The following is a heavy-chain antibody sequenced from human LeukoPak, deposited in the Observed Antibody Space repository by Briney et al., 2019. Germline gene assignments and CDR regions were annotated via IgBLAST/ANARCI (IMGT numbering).Heavy chain of an antibody. D-gene: IGHD1-1*01. J-gene: IGHJ4*02. CDR3: ARDWNRYAY. V-gene: IGHV3-73*01. CDR2: IRSKANSYAT. CDR1: GFTFSGSA. Sequence: GGSLRLSCAASGFTFSGSAMHWVRQASGKGLEWVGRIRSKANSYATAYAASVKGRFTISRDDSKNTAYLQMNSLKTEDTAVYYCARDWNRYAYWGQGTLVTVSS.